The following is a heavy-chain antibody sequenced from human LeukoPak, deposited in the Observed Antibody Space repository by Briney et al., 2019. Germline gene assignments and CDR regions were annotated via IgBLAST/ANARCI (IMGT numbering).Heavy chain of an antibody. V-gene: IGHV3-49*04. CDR3: ATLRGGTYYTFDY. D-gene: IGHD1-26*01. Sequence: GGSLGLSCTASGFTFGDYALSWVRQAPGKGLEWVGFIRRNTYGGTTEYAASVKGRFTISRDDSKSIAYLQMNSLKTEDTSVYYCATLRGGTYYTFDYWGQGTLVTVSS. CDR1: GFTFGDYA. CDR2: IRRNTYGGTT. J-gene: IGHJ4*02.